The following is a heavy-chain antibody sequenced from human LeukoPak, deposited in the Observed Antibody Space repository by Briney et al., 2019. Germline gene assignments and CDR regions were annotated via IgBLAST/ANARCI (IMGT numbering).Heavy chain of an antibody. Sequence: SETLSLTCTVSGGSISSYYWSWIRQPPGKGLEWIGYIYYSGSTNYNPSLKSRVTISVDTSKNQFSLKLSSVTAADTAVYYCAGELLSSYYYYMDVWGKGTTVTVSS. CDR2: IYYSGST. CDR1: GGSISSYY. D-gene: IGHD3-10*01. J-gene: IGHJ6*03. CDR3: AGELLSSYYYYMDV. V-gene: IGHV4-59*01.